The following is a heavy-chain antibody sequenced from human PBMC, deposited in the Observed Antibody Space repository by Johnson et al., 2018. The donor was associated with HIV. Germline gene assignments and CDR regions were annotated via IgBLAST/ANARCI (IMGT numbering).Heavy chain of an antibody. D-gene: IGHD3-22*01. CDR1: GFKFSDYH. CDR2: ISYDGSNK. CDR3: AKGASITMIVAVVRAFDI. J-gene: IGHJ3*02. V-gene: IGHV3-30-3*01. Sequence: QVQVVESGGGLVKPGGSLRLSCAASGFKFSDYHMSWIRQAPGKGLEWVAVISYDGSNKYYADSVKGRFTISRDTFKNTLYLQMDGLRPEDTALYYCAKGASITMIVAVVRAFDIWGQGTMVTVSS.